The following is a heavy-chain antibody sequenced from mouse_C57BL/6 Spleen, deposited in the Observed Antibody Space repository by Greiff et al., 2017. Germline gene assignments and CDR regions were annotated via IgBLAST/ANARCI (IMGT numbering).Heavy chain of an antibody. V-gene: IGHV14-2*01. CDR2: IDPEDGET. J-gene: IGHJ2*01. Sequence: VTLKESGAELVKPGASVKLSCTASGFNTNDYYMHWVKQRPEQGLEWLGRIDPEDGETKYASQFQGKATITADTSSNTAYLQLSSLTSEDTAVYYCASFGGTVVATDYWGQGTTLTVSS. CDR3: ASFGGTVVATDY. CDR1: GFNTNDYY. D-gene: IGHD1-1*01.